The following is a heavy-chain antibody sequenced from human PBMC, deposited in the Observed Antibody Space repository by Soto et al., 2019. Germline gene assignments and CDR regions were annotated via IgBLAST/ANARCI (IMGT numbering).Heavy chain of an antibody. CDR3: ARTLYGDNVDY. CDR1: GYTFTSYY. Sequence: ASLKVSCKASGYTFTSYYMHWVRQAPGQGLEWMGIINPSGGSTSYAQKFQGRVTMTRNTSISTAYMELSSLRSEDTAVYYCARTLYGDNVDYWGKGTLVTVSS. V-gene: IGHV1-46*01. CDR2: INPSGGST. D-gene: IGHD4-17*01. J-gene: IGHJ4*02.